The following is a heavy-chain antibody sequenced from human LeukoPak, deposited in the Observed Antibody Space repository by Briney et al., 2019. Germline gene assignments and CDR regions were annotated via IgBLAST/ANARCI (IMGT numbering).Heavy chain of an antibody. CDR2: IYYSGST. Sequence: PGGSLRLSCAASGFTFNTYAMYWVRQAPGKGLEWIGYIYYSGSTKYNPSLKSRVTISVDTSKNQFSLKLSSVTAADTAVYYCARHRGSGSPYFDYWGQGTLVTVSS. D-gene: IGHD3-10*01. CDR1: GFTFNTYA. J-gene: IGHJ4*02. V-gene: IGHV4-59*08. CDR3: ARHRGSGSPYFDY.